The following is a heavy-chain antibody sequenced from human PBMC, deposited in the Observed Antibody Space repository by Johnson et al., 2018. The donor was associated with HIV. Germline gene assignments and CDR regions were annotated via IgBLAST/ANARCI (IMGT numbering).Heavy chain of an antibody. CDR3: AREYDAFDI. Sequence: QVQLVESGGGVVQPARSLRLSCAASGFTFNSYAMHWVRQAPGKGLEWVTLISYDGSNTYYADSVKGRFTISRDNSKNTLYLQMNSLRAEDTAVYYCAREYDAFDIWGQGTLVTVSS. CDR1: GFTFNSYA. J-gene: IGHJ3*02. CDR2: ISYDGSNT. V-gene: IGHV3-30*04.